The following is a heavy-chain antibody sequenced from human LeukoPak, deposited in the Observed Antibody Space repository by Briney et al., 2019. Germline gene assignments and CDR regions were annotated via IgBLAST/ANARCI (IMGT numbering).Heavy chain of an antibody. V-gene: IGHV3-74*01. CDR3: ATAGNYRLDN. D-gene: IGHD1-7*01. CDR1: GFTFDNSW. J-gene: IGHJ4*02. Sequence: GGSLRLSCAASGFTFDNSWIHWVRQGPGRGLVWVSRISPDGITTNYAGSVKGRFTISRDNAMNTLYLQMNSLRAEDTAVYYCATAGNYRLDNWGQGTLVTVSS. CDR2: ISPDGITT.